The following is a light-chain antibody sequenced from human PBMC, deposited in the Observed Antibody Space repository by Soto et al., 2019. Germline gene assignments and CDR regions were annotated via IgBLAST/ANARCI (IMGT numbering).Light chain of an antibody. Sequence: QSALTQPPSASGTPGQRVTISCSGSSSNIGSKTVNWYQQLPGTVPKLLIYNSYQRPSGVPDRFSASKSGTSASLAISELQSEDEADYYCSSWDASLNGYVFGTGTKVTVL. J-gene: IGLJ1*01. CDR1: SSNIGSKT. V-gene: IGLV1-44*01. CDR2: NSY. CDR3: SSWDASLNGYV.